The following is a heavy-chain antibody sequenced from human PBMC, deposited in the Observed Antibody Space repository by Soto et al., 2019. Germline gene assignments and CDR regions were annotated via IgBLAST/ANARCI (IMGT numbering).Heavy chain of an antibody. Sequence: QVQLVQSGAEVKKPGASVKVSCKASGNTFSNYYIHWVRQAPGQGLEWMGTINPSGGHTTYAQKFLGRVTMTRASSTSTLYMERTSLRFEDTAVYYGARGGHVVVVTAAFDYWGQGTLVTVSS. CDR3: ARGGHVVVVTAAFDY. J-gene: IGHJ4*02. CDR2: INPSGGHT. D-gene: IGHD2-21*02. CDR1: GNTFSNYY. V-gene: IGHV1-46*03.